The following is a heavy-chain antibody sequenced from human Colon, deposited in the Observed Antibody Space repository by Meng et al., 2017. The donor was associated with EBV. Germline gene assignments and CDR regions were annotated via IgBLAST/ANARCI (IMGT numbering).Heavy chain of an antibody. CDR3: ARDPAQEDFDTSGYMYDS. V-gene: IGHV4-34*02. D-gene: IGHD3-22*01. Sequence: QVHLQQWGAGLLKPSETLSLTCAGFGGSFSGNFWTWIRQSPGEGLEWIGEIHHSGSTKYNPSLKNRVSISLDTSKKQFSLQLTSVTAADTAVYFCARDPAQEDFDTSGYMYDSWGPGTLVTVSS. CDR2: IHHSGST. CDR1: GGSFSGNF. J-gene: IGHJ5*01.